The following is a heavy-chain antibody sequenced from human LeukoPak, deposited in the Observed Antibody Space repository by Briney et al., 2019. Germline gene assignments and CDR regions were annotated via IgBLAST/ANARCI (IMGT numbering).Heavy chain of an antibody. Sequence: SETLSLTCTVSGGSISSGGYYWSWIRQPPGKGLEWIGYIYHSGSTYYNPSLKSRVTISVDRSKNQFSLKLSSVTAADTAVYYCARAGYQLLSGAFDIWGQGTMVTVSS. J-gene: IGHJ3*02. CDR3: ARAGYQLLSGAFDI. D-gene: IGHD2-2*01. CDR1: GGSISSGGYY. V-gene: IGHV4-30-2*01. CDR2: IYHSGST.